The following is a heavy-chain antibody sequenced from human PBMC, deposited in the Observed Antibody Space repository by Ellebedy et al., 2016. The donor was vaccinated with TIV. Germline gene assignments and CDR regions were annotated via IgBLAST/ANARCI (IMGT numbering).Heavy chain of an antibody. CDR2: IRSKTYGGTT. V-gene: IGHV3-49*03. D-gene: IGHD3-10*01. CDR3: TRVGSDVREDMDY. J-gene: IGHJ4*02. CDR1: GFTFGDYA. Sequence: GESLKISCTASGFTFGDYAMNWFRQAPGKGLEWVGFIRSKTYGGTTDYAASVKCRFTVSRDDSKSIAYLQMHSLKTEDTAVYYCTRVGSDVREDMDYWGQGPLVTVSS.